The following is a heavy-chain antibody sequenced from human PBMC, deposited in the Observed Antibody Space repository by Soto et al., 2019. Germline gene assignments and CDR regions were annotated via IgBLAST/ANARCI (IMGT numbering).Heavy chain of an antibody. CDR2: IYYSGST. Sequence: QVQLQESGPGLVKPSETLSLTCTVSGGSISSYYWSWIRQPPGKGLEWIGYIYYSGSTNYNPSLKGRVTLSVDTSKNPFSLQLSSVTAADTAVYYCARLKPNDRYGDYVYYFDYWGQGTLVTVSS. CDR3: ARLKPNDRYGDYVYYFDY. D-gene: IGHD4-17*01. J-gene: IGHJ4*02. V-gene: IGHV4-59*01. CDR1: GGSISSYY.